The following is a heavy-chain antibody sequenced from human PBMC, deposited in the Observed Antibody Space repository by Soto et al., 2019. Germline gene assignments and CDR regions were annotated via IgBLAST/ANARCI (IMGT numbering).Heavy chain of an antibody. CDR1: GGTFSSYA. V-gene: IGHV1-69*13. J-gene: IGHJ6*02. CDR2: IIPILGTA. Sequence: SVKVSCKASGGTFSSYAISWVRQAPGQGLEWMGEIIPILGTANYAQKFQGRVTITADESTSTAYMERSSLRSEDTAVYYCARDHLYYDILTGYYYYGMDVWGQGTTVTVSS. D-gene: IGHD3-9*01. CDR3: ARDHLYYDILTGYYYYGMDV.